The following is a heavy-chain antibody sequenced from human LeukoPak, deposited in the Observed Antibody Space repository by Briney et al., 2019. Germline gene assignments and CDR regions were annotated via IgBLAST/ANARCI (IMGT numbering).Heavy chain of an antibody. Sequence: ASVKVSCRPSGYTFTSYDINWVRQATGQGLEWMGWMNPNSGNTGYAQKFQGRVTMTRNTSISTAYMELSSLRSEDTAVYYCARVAEWDQNDYWGQGTLVTVSS. CDR1: GYTFTSYD. V-gene: IGHV1-8*01. CDR3: ARVAEWDQNDY. J-gene: IGHJ4*02. CDR2: MNPNSGNT. D-gene: IGHD1-26*01.